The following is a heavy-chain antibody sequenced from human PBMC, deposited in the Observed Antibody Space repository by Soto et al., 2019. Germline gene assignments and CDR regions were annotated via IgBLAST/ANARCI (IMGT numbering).Heavy chain of an antibody. CDR2: IIPIFGTA. Sequence: SVKVSCKASGVTFSSYAISWVRQAPGQGLEWMGGIIPIFGTANYAQKFQGRVTITADESTSTAYMELSSLRSEDTAVYYCARAPLGYCSSTSCDPYWFDPWGQGTLVTVSS. J-gene: IGHJ5*02. CDR1: GVTFSSYA. V-gene: IGHV1-69*13. D-gene: IGHD2-2*01. CDR3: ARAPLGYCSSTSCDPYWFDP.